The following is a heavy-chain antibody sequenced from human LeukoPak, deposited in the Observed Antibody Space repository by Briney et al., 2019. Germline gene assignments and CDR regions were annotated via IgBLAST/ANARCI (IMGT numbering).Heavy chain of an antibody. CDR2: IYTSGST. V-gene: IGHV4-61*02. Sequence: PSETLSLTRTVSGGSISSGSYYWSWIRQPAGKGLEWIGRIYTSGSTNYNPSLKSRVTISVDTSKNQFSLKLSSVTAADTAVYYCARGTYYDFLATFDPWGQGTLVTVSS. J-gene: IGHJ5*02. CDR1: GGSISSGSYY. CDR3: ARGTYYDFLATFDP. D-gene: IGHD3-3*01.